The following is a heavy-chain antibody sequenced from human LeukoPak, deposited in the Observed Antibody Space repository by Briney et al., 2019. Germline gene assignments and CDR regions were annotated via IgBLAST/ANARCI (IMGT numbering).Heavy chain of an antibody. J-gene: IGHJ6*03. CDR1: GYTFTSYY. CDR3: ARGPNADRGKSYYYYMDV. D-gene: IGHD4-23*01. V-gene: IGHV1-2*02. Sequence: ASVKVSCKASGYTFTSYYMHWVRQAPGQGLEWMGWVNPISGGTNFAQKFQGRVTMTGDTSISTAYMELSRLRSDDTAVYYCARGPNADRGKSYYYYMDVWGEGTTVTVSS. CDR2: VNPISGGT.